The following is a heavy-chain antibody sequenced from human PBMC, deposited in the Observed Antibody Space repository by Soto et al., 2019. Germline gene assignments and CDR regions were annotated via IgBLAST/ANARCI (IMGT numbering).Heavy chain of an antibody. CDR2: IYSGGST. J-gene: IGHJ4*02. D-gene: IGHD6-19*01. V-gene: IGHV3-66*01. CDR1: GFTVSSNY. CDR3: ARESGLDSSGWYALDY. Sequence: GGSLRLSCAASGFTVSSNYMSWVRQAPGKGLEWVSVIYSGGSTYYADSVKGRFTISRGNSKNTLYLQMNSLRAEDTAVYYCARESGLDSSGWYALDYWGQGTLVTVSS.